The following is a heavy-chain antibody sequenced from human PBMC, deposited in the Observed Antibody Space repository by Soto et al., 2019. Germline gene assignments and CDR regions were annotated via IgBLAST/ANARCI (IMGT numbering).Heavy chain of an antibody. CDR1: GGTFSSYA. J-gene: IGHJ6*02. Sequence: VASVKVSCKASGGTFSSYAISWVRQAPGQGLEWMGGISPICGTANYAQKVQGRVTITADKSTSTAYMELSSLRSEDTAVCYCARSGLKGDAFSSGPDLYYYGMNVWGQGSPVTV. D-gene: IGHD3-3*01. CDR2: ISPICGTA. V-gene: IGHV1-69*06. CDR3: ARSGLKGDAFSSGPDLYYYGMNV.